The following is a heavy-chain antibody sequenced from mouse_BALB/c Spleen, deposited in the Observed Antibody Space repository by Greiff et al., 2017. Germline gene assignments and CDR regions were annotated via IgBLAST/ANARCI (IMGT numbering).Heavy chain of an antibody. D-gene: IGHD2-2*01. V-gene: IGHV5-12-1*01. CDR2: ISSGGGST. Sequence: EVQRVESGGGLVKPGGSLKLSCAASGFAFSSYDMSWVRQTPEKRLEWVAYISSGGGSTYYPDTVKGRFTISRDNAKNTLYLQMSSLKSEDTAMYYCARRGLRLGDAMDYWGQGTSVTVSS. CDR1: GFAFSSYD. CDR3: ARRGLRLGDAMDY. J-gene: IGHJ4*01.